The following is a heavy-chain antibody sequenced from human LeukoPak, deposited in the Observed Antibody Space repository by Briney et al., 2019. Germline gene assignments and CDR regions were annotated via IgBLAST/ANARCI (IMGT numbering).Heavy chain of an antibody. CDR2: ISGSGGST. V-gene: IGHV3-23*01. D-gene: IGHD5-12*01. CDR3: AKDPRSGYGDDY. J-gene: IGHJ4*02. Sequence: AGGSLRLSCAASGFTFSSYAMSWVRQAPGKGLEWVSAISGSGGSTYYVDSVKGRFTISRDNSKNTLYLQMNSLRAEDTAVYYCAKDPRSGYGDDYWGQGTLVTVSS. CDR1: GFTFSSYA.